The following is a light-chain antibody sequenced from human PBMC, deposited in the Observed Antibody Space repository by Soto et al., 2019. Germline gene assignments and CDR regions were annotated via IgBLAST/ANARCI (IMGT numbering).Light chain of an antibody. CDR3: AKWDDRLRVYV. Sequence: SVPPQPPSASGAPRQRGTISFSTNTSPSGSNYVYWYQQLPGTAPKLLIYRNDQRPSGVPDRFSGSKSGTSASLAISGLRSEDEADYFCAKWDDRLRVYVFGTGTKVTVL. V-gene: IGLV1-47*01. CDR2: RND. J-gene: IGLJ1*01. CDR1: TSPSGSNY.